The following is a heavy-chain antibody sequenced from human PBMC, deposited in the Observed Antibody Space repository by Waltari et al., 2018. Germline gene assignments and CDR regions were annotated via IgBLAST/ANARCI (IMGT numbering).Heavy chain of an antibody. CDR2: IWYDGSNK. D-gene: IGHD5-12*01. J-gene: IGHJ4*02. CDR1: GFTFSSYG. Sequence: QVQLVESGGGVVQPGRSLRLSCAASGFTFSSYGMHWVRQAPGKGLEWVAVIWYDGSNKYYADSVKGRFTISRDNSKNTLYLQMNSLRAEDTAVYYCAKEEDIVATTCLGYWGQGTLVTVSS. CDR3: AKEEDIVATTCLGY. V-gene: IGHV3-33*06.